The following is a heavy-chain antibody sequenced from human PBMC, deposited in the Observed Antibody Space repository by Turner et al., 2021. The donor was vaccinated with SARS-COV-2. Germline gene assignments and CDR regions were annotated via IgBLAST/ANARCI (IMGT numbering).Heavy chain of an antibody. CDR1: DGSISSSTYY. CDR3: AGRMNTAMVSYGMDV. D-gene: IGHD5-18*01. V-gene: IGHV4-39*01. J-gene: IGHJ6*02. CDR2: SDYSGIT. Sequence: LHPQESGPAPGRATESLAVAGTVSDGSISSSTYYWGWIRQPPGKGLEWIGNSDYSGITYYNPSLMSRVTITADKSKNQLFLMMSAVTAAATAVYYCAGRMNTAMVSYGMDVWGQGTTVTVSS.